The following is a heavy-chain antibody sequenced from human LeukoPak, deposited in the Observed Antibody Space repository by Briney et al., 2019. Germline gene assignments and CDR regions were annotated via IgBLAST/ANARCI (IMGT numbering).Heavy chain of an antibody. CDR2: ISAYNGNT. V-gene: IGHV1-18*01. CDR1: GYTFTSYG. Sequence: ASVKVSCKASGYTFTSYGISWVRQAPGQGLEWMGWISAYNGNTNYAQKLQGRVTMTTDTSTSTAYMELRSLRSDDTAVYYCARGENWNDWSGGSEGFDYWGQGTLVTVSS. J-gene: IGHJ4*02. D-gene: IGHD1-1*01. CDR3: ARGENWNDWSGGSEGFDY.